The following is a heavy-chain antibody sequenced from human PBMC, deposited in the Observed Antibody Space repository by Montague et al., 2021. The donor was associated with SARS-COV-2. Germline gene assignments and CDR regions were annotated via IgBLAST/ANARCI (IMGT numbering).Heavy chain of an antibody. J-gene: IGHJ4*02. CDR3: ARLYGSSFDY. Sequence: SETLSLTCTVSGGSVSRISSHWGWIRQPPGKGLEYIGSFYYAGGTQYNPSLKSRVTISVDTSNDQFSLKMNSVTAADTVVYFCARLYGSSFDYWGQGTLVTVSS. CDR2: FYYAGGT. V-gene: IGHV4-39*01. CDR1: GGSVSRISSH. D-gene: IGHD4-17*01.